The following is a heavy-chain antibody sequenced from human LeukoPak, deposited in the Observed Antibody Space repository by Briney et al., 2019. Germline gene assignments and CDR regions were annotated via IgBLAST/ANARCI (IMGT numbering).Heavy chain of an antibody. CDR1: GFTSSSYA. V-gene: IGHV3-23*01. D-gene: IGHD3-16*01. CDR3: AKGLRTGVGPYMGYHYYMDV. J-gene: IGHJ6*03. Sequence: PGGSLRLSCAASGFTSSSYAMSWVRQAPGKGLKWVSTINDNGASTYYADSVKGRSTISRDNSYNTVSLQMNSLRDEDTGVYYCAKGLRTGVGPYMGYHYYMDVWGKGATVTVSS. CDR2: INDNGAST.